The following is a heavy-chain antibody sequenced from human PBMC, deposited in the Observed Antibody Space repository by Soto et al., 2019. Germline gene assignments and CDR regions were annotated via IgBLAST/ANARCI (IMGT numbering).Heavy chain of an antibody. CDR3: AKFDTSGYPRAPFDY. Sequence: EVQLLESGGGLVQPGGSLRLSCAASGFTFSSYAMGWVRQAPGKGLEWVSAIVSSGDSSYYADSVKGRFTISRDNFESTLYLQMNSLRAEDSALYYCAKFDTSGYPRAPFDYWGQGTLVTVSS. CDR2: IVSSGDSS. D-gene: IGHD3-22*01. J-gene: IGHJ4*02. CDR1: GFTFSSYA. V-gene: IGHV3-23*01.